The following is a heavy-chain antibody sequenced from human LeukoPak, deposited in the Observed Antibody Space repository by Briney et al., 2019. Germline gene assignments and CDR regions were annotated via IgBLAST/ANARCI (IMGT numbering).Heavy chain of an antibody. J-gene: IGHJ4*02. CDR2: LSVNGGA. D-gene: IGHD6-19*01. V-gene: IGHV3-23*01. CDR3: AKVLPPRGGRSGWYETNDY. CDR1: GFTFSSYG. Sequence: GGSLRLSCAASGFTFSSYGMHWVRQAPGKGLEWVSSLSVNGGASYADSVKGRFTISRDNSKNALYLQMSSLRADDTAVYYCAKVLPPRGGRSGWYETNDYWGQGTLVTVSS.